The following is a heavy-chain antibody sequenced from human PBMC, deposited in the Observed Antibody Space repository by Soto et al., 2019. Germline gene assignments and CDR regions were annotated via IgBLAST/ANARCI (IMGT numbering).Heavy chain of an antibody. Sequence: GESLKISCKGSGYSFTSLWITWVRQMPGEGLEWMGRIDPSDSYTNYSPSFQGHVTISVDKSINTAYLQWSGLKASDTAMYYCARLQAAAGDNHLTFAYWGQGTLVTVSS. CDR1: GYSFTSLW. D-gene: IGHD6-13*01. V-gene: IGHV5-10-1*01. CDR2: IDPSDSYT. CDR3: ARLQAAAGDNHLTFAY. J-gene: IGHJ4*02.